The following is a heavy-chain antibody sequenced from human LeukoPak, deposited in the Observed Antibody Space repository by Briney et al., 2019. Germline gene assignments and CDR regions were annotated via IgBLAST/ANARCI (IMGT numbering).Heavy chain of an antibody. D-gene: IGHD1-26*01. Sequence: SETLSLTCTVSGGSISSYYWSWIRRPAGKGLEWIGRIYTSGSTNYNPSLKSRVTMSVDTSKNQFSLKLSSVTAADTAVYYCARDQEVVGADDAFDIWGQGTMVTVSS. J-gene: IGHJ3*02. CDR2: IYTSGST. V-gene: IGHV4-4*07. CDR3: ARDQEVVGADDAFDI. CDR1: GGSISSYY.